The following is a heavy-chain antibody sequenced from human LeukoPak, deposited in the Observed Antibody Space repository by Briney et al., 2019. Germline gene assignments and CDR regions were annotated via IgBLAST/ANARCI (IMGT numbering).Heavy chain of an antibody. CDR1: GFTVSSNY. V-gene: IGHV3-53*01. D-gene: IGHD7-27*01. CDR3: AKDDGLTGIDY. CDR2: IYSSIGT. J-gene: IGHJ4*02. Sequence: GGSLRLSCAASGFTVSSNYMSWVRQAPGTGLEWVSVIYSSIGTDYADSVKGRFTISRDNSKDTVYLQMNSLRAEDTAVYYCAKDDGLTGIDYWGQGSLVTVSS.